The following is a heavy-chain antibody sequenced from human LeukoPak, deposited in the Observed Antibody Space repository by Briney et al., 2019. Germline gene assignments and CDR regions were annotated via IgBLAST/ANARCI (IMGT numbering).Heavy chain of an antibody. Sequence: PGGSLRLSCAASGFTFSGFWMHWVRQTPGKGLVGVSRINSDGSSTNYADSVKGRFTISRDNSKNTLYLQMNSLRAEDTAVYYCAKDEGVRGVTYFYYYYYYMDVWGKGTTVTISS. V-gene: IGHV3-74*01. CDR3: AKDEGVRGVTYFYYYYYYMDV. D-gene: IGHD3-10*01. CDR1: GFTFSGFW. CDR2: INSDGSST. J-gene: IGHJ6*03.